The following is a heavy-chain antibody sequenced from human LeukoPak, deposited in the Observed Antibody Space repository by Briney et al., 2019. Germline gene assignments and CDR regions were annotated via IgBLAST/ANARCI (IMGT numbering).Heavy chain of an antibody. D-gene: IGHD2-21*02. V-gene: IGHV3-21*01. CDR3: AIESSNIVVVTAISYYFDY. Sequence: KPGGSLRLSCAASGFTFSSYSMNWVRQAPGKGLDWVSSISSSSSYIYYADSVKGRFTISRDNAKNSLYLQMNSLRAEDTAVYYCAIESSNIVVVTAISYYFDYWGQGTLVTVSS. CDR2: ISSSSSYI. CDR1: GFTFSSYS. J-gene: IGHJ4*02.